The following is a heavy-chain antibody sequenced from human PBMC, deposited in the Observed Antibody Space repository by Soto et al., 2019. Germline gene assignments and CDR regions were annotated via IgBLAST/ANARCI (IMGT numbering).Heavy chain of an antibody. J-gene: IGHJ6*02. CDR3: EKGLIAGPYYYGMDV. V-gene: IGHV3-23*01. Sequence: PGGSLRLSCAASGFTFSSYAMSWVRQAPGKGLEWVSAISGSGGSTYYADSVKGRFTISRDNSKNTLYLQMNSLRAEDTAVYYCEKGLIAGPYYYGMDVCGQGTKVTVSS. CDR1: GFTFSSYA. D-gene: IGHD6-13*01. CDR2: ISGSGGST.